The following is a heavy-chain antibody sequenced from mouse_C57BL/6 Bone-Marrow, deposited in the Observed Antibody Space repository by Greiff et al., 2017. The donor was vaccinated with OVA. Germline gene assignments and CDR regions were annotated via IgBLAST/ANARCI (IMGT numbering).Heavy chain of an antibody. CDR2: ISNGGGST. CDR3: ARLCYYYGSSYCWYFDV. CDR1: GFTFSDYY. Sequence: EVMLVESGGGLVQPGGSLKLSCAASGFTFSDYYMYWVRQTPEKRLEWVAYISNGGGSTYYPDTVKGPFTISRDNAKNPLYLQMSRLKSEDTAMYYCARLCYYYGSSYCWYFDVWGTGTTVTVSS. V-gene: IGHV5-12*01. J-gene: IGHJ1*03. D-gene: IGHD1-1*01.